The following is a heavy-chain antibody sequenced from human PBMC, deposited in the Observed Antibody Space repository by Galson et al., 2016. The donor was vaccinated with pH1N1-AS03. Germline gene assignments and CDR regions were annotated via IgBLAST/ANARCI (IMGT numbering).Heavy chain of an antibody. CDR1: GVSVTSSGVG. CDR3: ALPNSGGNAFEI. V-gene: IGHV2-5*02. J-gene: IGHJ3*02. D-gene: IGHD2/OR15-2a*01. CDR2: VYWDETR. Sequence: PALVKPTQTLTLTCPVSGVSVTSSGVGVGWFRQPPGKGLEWLALVYWDETRRYSPSLKNRLTITKDSSKNQVVLTVTSVDPMDIATYFCALPNSGGNAFEIWGPGTMVTVSS.